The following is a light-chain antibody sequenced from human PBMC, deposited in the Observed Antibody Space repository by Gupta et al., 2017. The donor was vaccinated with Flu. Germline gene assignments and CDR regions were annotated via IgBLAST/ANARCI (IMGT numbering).Light chain of an antibody. J-gene: IGKJ1*01. CDR3: QQSYRTPWT. CDR1: QTIDNN. Sequence: PPSLSASVGDRVIITCRASQTIDNNLNWYQQKPGEAPKALISGTSTLKSGVPSRFSGNGSGTDFTLTINSLQPEDFATYYCQQSYRTPWTFGQGTKVDI. V-gene: IGKV1-39*01. CDR2: GTS.